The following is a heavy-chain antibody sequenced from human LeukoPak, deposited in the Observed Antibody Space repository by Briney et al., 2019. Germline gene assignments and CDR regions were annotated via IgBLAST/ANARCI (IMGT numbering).Heavy chain of an antibody. V-gene: IGHV3-23*01. Sequence: GGSLRLSCAASGFSFSNYGVNWVRQTPGKGLEWVSAISGSGGGTFYAPSVKGGFTISRDNSKNMLFLQMNGLRAEDTATYYCAKSRSPGYSMGYDPDYWGQGTLVIVST. D-gene: IGHD5-18*01. CDR3: AKSRSPGYSMGYDPDY. CDR1: GFSFSNYG. CDR2: ISGSGGGT. J-gene: IGHJ4*02.